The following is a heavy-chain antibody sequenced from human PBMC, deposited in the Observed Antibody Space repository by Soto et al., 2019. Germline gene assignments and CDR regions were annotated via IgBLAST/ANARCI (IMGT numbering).Heavy chain of an antibody. D-gene: IGHD3-3*01. V-gene: IGHV4-31*01. Sequence: QVQLQESGPGLVKPSQTLSLTCTVSGGSISSGDYYWSWIRQHPGKGLEWIGYIYYSGSTYYNPSLKSPVTITVETVKDQFPLKPSSWTAADTAVVFRAGWWSGSRQGFGPLGQGTLVTVSS. CDR1: GGSISSGDYY. CDR3: AGWWSGSRQGFGP. J-gene: IGHJ5*02. CDR2: IYYSGST.